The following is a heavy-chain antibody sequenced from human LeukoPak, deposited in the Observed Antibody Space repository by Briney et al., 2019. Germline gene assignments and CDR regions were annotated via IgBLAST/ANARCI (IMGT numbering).Heavy chain of an antibody. CDR3: AKDELQMVYAN. CDR1: GFTFSSYA. Sequence: GGSLRLSCAASGFTFSSYAMSWVRQAPGKGLEWVSAISGSGGSTYYADSVKGRFTISRGNSKNTLYLQMNSLRAEDTAVYYCAKDELQMVYANWGQGTLVTVSS. V-gene: IGHV3-23*01. D-gene: IGHD2-8*01. CDR2: ISGSGGST. J-gene: IGHJ4*02.